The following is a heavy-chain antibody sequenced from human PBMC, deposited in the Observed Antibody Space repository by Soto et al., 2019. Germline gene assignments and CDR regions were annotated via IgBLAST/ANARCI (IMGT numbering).Heavy chain of an antibody. CDR3: AKDSGSGECGGDCPGSFAFDY. Sequence: EVQLLESGGGLVQPGGSLRLSCAASGFTFSSYAMSWVRQAPGKGLEWVSAISGSGGSTYYADSVKGRFTISRDNSKNTLYLQMNSLRAEDTAVYYCAKDSGSGECGGDCPGSFAFDYWGQGTLVTVSS. D-gene: IGHD2-21*02. CDR2: ISGSGGST. J-gene: IGHJ4*02. CDR1: GFTFSSYA. V-gene: IGHV3-23*01.